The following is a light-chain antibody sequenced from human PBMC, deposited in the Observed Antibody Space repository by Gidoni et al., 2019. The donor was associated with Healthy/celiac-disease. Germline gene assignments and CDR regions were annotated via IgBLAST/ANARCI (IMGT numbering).Light chain of an antibody. J-gene: IGKJ2*01. CDR2: GAS. CDR1: QSVSSSY. V-gene: IGKV3-20*01. Sequence: EIVLTQSPGTLSLSPGERATLSCRASQSVSSSYLAWYQQKPGQAPRLLIYGASSRATGIPDRFSGSGSGTDFTLTFSRLEPEDFAVYYCQQYGSSPGYTFGQXTKLEIK. CDR3: QQYGSSPGYT.